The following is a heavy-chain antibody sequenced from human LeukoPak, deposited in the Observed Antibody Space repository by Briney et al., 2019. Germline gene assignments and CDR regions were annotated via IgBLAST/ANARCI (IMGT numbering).Heavy chain of an antibody. CDR3: ARVSPKYYNDSSGYYGY. CDR1: GGSFSGYY. D-gene: IGHD3-22*01. Sequence: SETLSLTCAVYGGSFSGYYWSWIRQPPGKGLEWIGEINHSGSTNYNPSLKSRVTISVDTSKNQFSLKLSSVTAADTAVYYCARVSPKYYNDSSGYYGYWGQGTLVTVSS. CDR2: INHSGST. V-gene: IGHV4-34*01. J-gene: IGHJ4*02.